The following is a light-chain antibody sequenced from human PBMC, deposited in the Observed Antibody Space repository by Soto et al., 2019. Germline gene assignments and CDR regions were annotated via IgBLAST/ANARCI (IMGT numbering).Light chain of an antibody. CDR1: SSDVGGYNY. CDR3: TSYTSSINYV. V-gene: IGLV2-14*01. CDR2: EVS. Sequence: QSALTQPASVSGSPGQSITISCTGTSSDVGGYNYVSWYQQHPGKAPKLTIYEVSNRPSGVSNRFSGSKSGNTASLTISGLQAEDEADYYCTSYTSSINYVFGTGTKVTVL. J-gene: IGLJ1*01.